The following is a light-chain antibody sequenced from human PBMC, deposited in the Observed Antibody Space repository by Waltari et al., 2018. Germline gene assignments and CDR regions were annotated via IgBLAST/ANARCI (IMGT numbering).Light chain of an antibody. V-gene: IGKV1-16*02. CDR3: QQYNSFPPT. Sequence: DIQMTQSPSSLSPSVGDRVIITCRASQAINTFLAWFQQKPGKAPRSLIYAASTVQSRVSSNFSGSGSGTNFTLTISSLQPEDCATYYCQQYNSFPPTFGGGTRVEI. J-gene: IGKJ4*01. CDR1: QAINTF. CDR2: AAS.